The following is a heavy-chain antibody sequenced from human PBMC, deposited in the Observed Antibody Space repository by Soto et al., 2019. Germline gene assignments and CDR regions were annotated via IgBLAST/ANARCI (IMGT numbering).Heavy chain of an antibody. Sequence: QVQLVQSGAEVKKPGASVKVSCKAPGYTFTGYYMHWVRQAPGQGLEWMGSINPNTGGTNCAQKFQVWLTMTRDTSISTAYMELSRLRSDDTAVYYCARDGGDYSNYVWDYWGQGTLVTVSS. D-gene: IGHD4-4*01. CDR2: INPNTGGT. J-gene: IGHJ4*02. CDR3: ARDGGDYSNYVWDY. CDR1: GYTFTGYY. V-gene: IGHV1-2*04.